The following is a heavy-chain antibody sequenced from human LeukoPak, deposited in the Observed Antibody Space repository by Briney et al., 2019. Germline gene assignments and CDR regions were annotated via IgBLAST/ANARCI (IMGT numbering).Heavy chain of an antibody. CDR1: GGSISSGSYY. CDR2: IYTSGST. Sequence: PSETLSLTCTVSGGSISSGSYYWSWIRQPAGKGLEWIGRIYTSGSTNYNPSLKSRVTLSVDTSKNQFSMKLSSVTAADTAVYYCARDLYGDYAWGRWFDPWGQGTLVTVSS. D-gene: IGHD4-17*01. V-gene: IGHV4-61*02. CDR3: ARDLYGDYAWGRWFDP. J-gene: IGHJ5*02.